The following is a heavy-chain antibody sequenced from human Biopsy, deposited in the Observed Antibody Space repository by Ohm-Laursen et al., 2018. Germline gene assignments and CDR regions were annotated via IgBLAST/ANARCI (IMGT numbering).Heavy chain of an antibody. V-gene: IGHV4-34*01. CDR3: ARFIVPSLHCSNGVCPIRWFDP. D-gene: IGHD2-2*01. Sequence: SQTLSLTCPVSGDSISSYYWSWIRQPPGKGLEWIGEVHHDGRANYNPSLKSRVTISGDMSKKQFSLKLSGVTAADTAVYYCARFIVPSLHCSNGVCPIRWFDPWGQGTLVTVFS. CDR1: GDSISSYY. J-gene: IGHJ5*02. CDR2: VHHDGRA.